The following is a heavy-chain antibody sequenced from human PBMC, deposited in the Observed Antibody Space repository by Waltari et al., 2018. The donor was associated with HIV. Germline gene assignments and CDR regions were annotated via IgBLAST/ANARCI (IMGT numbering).Heavy chain of an antibody. CDR2: IYTSGST. CDR3: ARDRPYYYGSGSLRYFDY. D-gene: IGHD3-10*01. Sequence: QVQLQESGPGLVKPSQTLSLPCPVSGGSLSRGRSYWSWIRPPAGQGLEWIGRIYTSGSTNYNPSLKSRVTISVDTSKNQFSLKLSSVTAADTAVYYCARDRPYYYGSGSLRYFDYWGQGTLVTVSS. CDR1: GGSLSRGRSY. J-gene: IGHJ4*02. V-gene: IGHV4-61*02.